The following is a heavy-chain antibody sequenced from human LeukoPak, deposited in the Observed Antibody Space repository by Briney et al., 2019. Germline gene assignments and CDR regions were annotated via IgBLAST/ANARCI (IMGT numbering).Heavy chain of an antibody. Sequence: SETLSLTCTVSGGSISSYYWSWIRQPPGKGLEWIGYIYYSGSTYYNPSLKSRVTISVDTSKNQFSLKLSSVTAADTAVYYCARVRRGYDFWSGYPYYYYYYMDVWGKGTTVTVSS. V-gene: IGHV4-30-4*08. CDR3: ARVRRGYDFWSGYPYYYYYYMDV. J-gene: IGHJ6*03. CDR1: GGSISSYY. D-gene: IGHD3-3*01. CDR2: IYYSGST.